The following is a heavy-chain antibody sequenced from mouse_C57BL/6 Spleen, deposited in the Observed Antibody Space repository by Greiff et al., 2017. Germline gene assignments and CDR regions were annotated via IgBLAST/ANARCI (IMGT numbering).Heavy chain of an antibody. CDR2: IPPNSGST. D-gene: IGHD4-1*01. CDR1: GYTFTSYW. CDR3: ARTGTGEAWFAY. V-gene: IGHV1-64*01. J-gene: IGHJ3*01. Sequence: VQLQQPGADLVKPGASVKLSCKASGYTFTSYWMHWVKQRPGQGLEWIGMIPPNSGSTNYNEKFKSKATLTVDKSSSTAYMQLSSLTSEDSAVYYCARTGTGEAWFAYWGQGTLVTGSA.